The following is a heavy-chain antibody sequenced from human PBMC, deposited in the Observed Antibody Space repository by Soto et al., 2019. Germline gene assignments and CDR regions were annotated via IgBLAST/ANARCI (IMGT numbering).Heavy chain of an antibody. J-gene: IGHJ4*02. Sequence: GGSLRLSCAASGFTFSNSDMNWVHQAPGKGLEWVSGVSWNGSRTHYADSVKGRFIISRDNSRNTLYLQTNSLRAEDTAVYYCVSNSPGIAVAGTVKDWGQGTLVTVSS. CDR3: VSNSPGIAVAGTVKD. V-gene: IGHV3-35*01. CDR1: GFTFSNSD. D-gene: IGHD6-19*01. CDR2: VSWNGSRT.